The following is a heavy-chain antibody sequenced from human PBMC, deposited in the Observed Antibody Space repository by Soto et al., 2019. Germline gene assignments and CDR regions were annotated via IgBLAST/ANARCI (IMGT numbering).Heavy chain of an antibody. J-gene: IGHJ4*02. CDR2: IIPVFGTG. CDR1: GGTFSSYA. D-gene: IGHD5-18*01. Sequence: QVQLVQSGAEVKKPGSSVKVSCKASGGTFSSYAISWVRQAPGQGLEWMGGIIPVFGTGIYAQKFQGRVTITADKATNTAYMGRSSLRSEDTAVYFCARVGGTGGYTYGLDYWGQGTLVTVSS. V-gene: IGHV1-69*06. CDR3: ARVGGTGGYTYGLDY.